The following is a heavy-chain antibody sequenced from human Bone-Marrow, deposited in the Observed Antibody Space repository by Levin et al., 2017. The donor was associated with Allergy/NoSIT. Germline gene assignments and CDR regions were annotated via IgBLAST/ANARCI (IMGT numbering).Heavy chain of an antibody. J-gene: IGHJ4*02. Sequence: PGGSLRLSCAASGFTFGSYAMNWVRQAPGKGLEWVSVVSGNAGSLYYADSVKGRFTISRDNFKNTLYLQMNNLRADDTAIYYCAKSSAYSSSSYYFDSWGQGTLVTVSS. CDR3: AKSSAYSSSSYYFDS. CDR2: VSGNAGSL. CDR1: GFTFGSYA. V-gene: IGHV3-23*01. D-gene: IGHD6-6*01.